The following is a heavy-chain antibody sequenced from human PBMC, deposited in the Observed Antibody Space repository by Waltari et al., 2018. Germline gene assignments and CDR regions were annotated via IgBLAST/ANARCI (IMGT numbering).Heavy chain of an antibody. Sequence: EVQLVESGGGLVQPGGSLRLSCIVAGFTFSRLGMTWVRQAPGKGLEWVSFISSTSSTIYYADSVKGRFTISRDNAKNSLYLQMNSLRDEDTAVYYCARAQYNYMDVWGKGTTVTVSS. CDR1: GFTFSRLG. CDR2: ISSTSSTI. V-gene: IGHV3-48*02. CDR3: ARAQYNYMDV. J-gene: IGHJ6*03.